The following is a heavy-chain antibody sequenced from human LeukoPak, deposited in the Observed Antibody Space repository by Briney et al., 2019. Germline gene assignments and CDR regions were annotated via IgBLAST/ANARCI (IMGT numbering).Heavy chain of an antibody. J-gene: IGHJ4*02. D-gene: IGHD5-24*01. Sequence: GGSLRLSCAASGFMFSSNWMSWVRLAPGKGLEWVANIKEDGTETYYVDSVKGRFTISRDNAKNSLYLQMNSLRVEDTAVYYCAKEGRSLQTYWGQGALVTVSS. CDR3: AKEGRSLQTY. CDR1: GFMFSSNW. CDR2: IKEDGTET. V-gene: IGHV3-7*03.